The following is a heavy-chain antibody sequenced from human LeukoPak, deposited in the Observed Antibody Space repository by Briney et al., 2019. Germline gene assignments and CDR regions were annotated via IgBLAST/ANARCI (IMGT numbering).Heavy chain of an antibody. CDR1: GFTFSSYE. CDR2: ISSSGSTI. J-gene: IGHJ4*02. CDR3: ATYRQVLLPFES. D-gene: IGHD2-8*02. V-gene: IGHV3-48*03. Sequence: QPGGSLRLSCAASGFTFSSYEMNWVRQAPGKGLERVSYISSSGSTIYYADSVKGRFTISRDNAKNSLSLQMNSLRAEDTAIYYCATYRQVLLPFESWGQGTLVTVSS.